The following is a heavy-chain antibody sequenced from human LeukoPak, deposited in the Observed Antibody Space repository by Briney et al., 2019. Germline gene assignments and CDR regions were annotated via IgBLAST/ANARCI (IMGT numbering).Heavy chain of an antibody. J-gene: IGHJ4*02. Sequence: ASVKVSCKASGYSFTTYAIQWVRQAPGQRLEWMGCINAGHANTKYSQKFQGRVTITRDTSASTAYMELSSLRSEDTAVYYCARATLYDYYFDYWGQGTLVTVSS. V-gene: IGHV1-3*01. CDR3: ARATLYDYYFDY. D-gene: IGHD5/OR15-5a*01. CDR1: GYSFTTYA. CDR2: INAGHANT.